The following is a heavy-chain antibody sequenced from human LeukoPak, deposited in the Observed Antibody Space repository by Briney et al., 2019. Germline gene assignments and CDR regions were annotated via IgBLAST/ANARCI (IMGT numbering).Heavy chain of an antibody. CDR1: GGSISSGGYY. CDR2: IYYSGST. D-gene: IGHD5-24*01. J-gene: IGHJ3*02. Sequence: SQTLSLTCAVSGGSISSGGYYWSWIRQPPGKGLEWIGYIYYSGSTNHNPSLKSRVTISVDTSKNQFSLKLSSVTAADTAVYYCARDLEAFDIWGQGTMVTVSS. CDR3: ARDLEAFDI. V-gene: IGHV4-61*08.